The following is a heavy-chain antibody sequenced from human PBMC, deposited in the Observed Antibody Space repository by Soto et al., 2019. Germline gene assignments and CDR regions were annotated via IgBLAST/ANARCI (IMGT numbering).Heavy chain of an antibody. CDR2: ISYDGSNK. CDR1: GFTFSSYA. D-gene: IGHD7-27*01. J-gene: IGHJ4*02. V-gene: IGHV3-30-3*01. Sequence: GWSLRLSCSASGFTFSSYAMHWVRQAPGKGLEWVAVISYDGSNKYYADSVKGRFTISRDNSKNTLYLQMNSLRAEDTAVYYCARDLGRSSVDCGQGTLVTVSS. CDR3: ARDLGRSSVD.